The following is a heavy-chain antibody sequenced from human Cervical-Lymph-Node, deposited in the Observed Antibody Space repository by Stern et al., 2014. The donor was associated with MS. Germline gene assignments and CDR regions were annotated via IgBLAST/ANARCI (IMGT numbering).Heavy chain of an antibody. CDR1: GFPFSNYA. CDR3: AKDKRGDSLFDY. CDR2: IGGSGAST. V-gene: IGHV3-23*04. D-gene: IGHD2-21*02. Sequence: VQLVESGGGFIQPGGSLRLSCAASGFPFSNYAMSWVRQAPGKGLEWVSAIGGSGASTYYADSVKGRFTISRDNSRNTLYLQMNSLRVEDTALYYCAKDKRGDSLFDYWGQGTLVTVSS. J-gene: IGHJ4*02.